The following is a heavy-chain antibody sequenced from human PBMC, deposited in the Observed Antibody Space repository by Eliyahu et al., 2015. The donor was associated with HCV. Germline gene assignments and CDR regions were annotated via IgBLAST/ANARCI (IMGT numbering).Heavy chain of an antibody. CDR1: GFTXXXYW. V-gene: IGHV3-74*01. J-gene: IGHJ4*02. D-gene: IGHD4-23*01. CDR3: ARGGDYGGNSGDY. Sequence: EVQLVESGGGLVQPGGSLRLSCAASGFTXXXYWMHWVRQAXGKGLVWVSRIKSDGSVTSXXDSVKGRFTISRDNAKNTLYLQMNSLRAEDTAVYYCARGGDYGGNSGDYWGQGTLVTVSS. CDR2: IKSDGSVT.